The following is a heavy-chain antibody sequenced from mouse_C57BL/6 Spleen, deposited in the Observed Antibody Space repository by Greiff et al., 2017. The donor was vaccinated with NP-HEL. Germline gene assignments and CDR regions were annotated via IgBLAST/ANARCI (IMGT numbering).Heavy chain of an antibody. V-gene: IGHV1-82*01. J-gene: IGHJ4*01. D-gene: IGHD1-1*01. CDR3: ARTTTVVAPTAMDY. CDR2: IYPGDGDT. CDR1: GYAFSSSW. Sequence: QVQLQQSGPELVKPGASVKISCKASGYAFSSSWMNWVKQRPGKGLEWIGRIYPGDGDTNYNGKFKGTATLTADKSSSTAYMQLSSLTSEDSAVYFGARTTTVVAPTAMDYWGQGTSVTVSS.